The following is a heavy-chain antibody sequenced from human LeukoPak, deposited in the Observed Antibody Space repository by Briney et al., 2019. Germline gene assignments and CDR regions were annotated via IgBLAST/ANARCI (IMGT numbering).Heavy chain of an antibody. CDR3: AKDKRSSSWSYFDY. CDR2: ISWNSGSI. CDR1: GFTFDDYA. Sequence: PGGSLRLSCAASGFTFDDYAMHWVRHAPGKGLEWVSGISWNSGSIGYADSVKGRFTISRDNAKNSLYLQMNSLRPEDTALYYCAKDKRSSSWSYFDYWGQGTLVTVSS. J-gene: IGHJ4*02. D-gene: IGHD6-13*01. V-gene: IGHV3-9*01.